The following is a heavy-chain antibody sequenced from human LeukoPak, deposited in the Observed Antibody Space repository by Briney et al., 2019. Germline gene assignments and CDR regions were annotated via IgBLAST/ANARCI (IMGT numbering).Heavy chain of an antibody. V-gene: IGHV3-23*01. Sequence: GGSLRLSCAASGFIFSAYAMIWVRQAPGKGLEWVSAINGGGGNSGGNTYYADSVKGRFTISGDNSKNTLYLQMNSLRAEDTAVYYCATILTGYYLDYWGQGTLVTVSS. CDR3: ATILTGYYLDY. CDR1: GFIFSAYA. J-gene: IGHJ4*02. D-gene: IGHD3-9*01. CDR2: INGGGGNSGGNT.